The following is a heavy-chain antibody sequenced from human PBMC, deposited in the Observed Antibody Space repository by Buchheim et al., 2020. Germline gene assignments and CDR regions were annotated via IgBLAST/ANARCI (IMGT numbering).Heavy chain of an antibody. CDR2: IKSTSDTI. CDR1: GFTFSGYS. J-gene: IGHJ6*02. CDR3: ARDYPRGYYGMDV. V-gene: IGHV3-48*02. Sequence: EVQLVESGGGLVQPGGSLRLSCAASGFTFSGYSMNWVRQAPGKGLEWVSYIKSTSDTIYYADSVEGRFIISRDNATNSLYLQMNSLRDEDTAVYYCARDYPRGYYGMDVWGQGTT.